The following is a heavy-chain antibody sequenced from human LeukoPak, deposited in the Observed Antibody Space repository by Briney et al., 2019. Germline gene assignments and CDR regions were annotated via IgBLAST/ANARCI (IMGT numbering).Heavy chain of an antibody. Sequence: PSETLSLTCTVSGGSISSYYWSWIRQPPGKGLEWIGYIYYSGSTNYNPSLKSRVTISVDTSKNQFSLKLSSVTAADTAVYYCARGGGYDFWSGLYNWFDPWGQGTLVTVSS. D-gene: IGHD3-3*01. CDR1: GGSISSYY. J-gene: IGHJ5*02. CDR2: IYYSGST. V-gene: IGHV4-59*01. CDR3: ARGGGYDFWSGLYNWFDP.